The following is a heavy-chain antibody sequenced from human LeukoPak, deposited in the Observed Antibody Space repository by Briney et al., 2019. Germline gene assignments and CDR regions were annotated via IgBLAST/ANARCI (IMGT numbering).Heavy chain of an antibody. J-gene: IGHJ4*02. D-gene: IGHD3-10*01. V-gene: IGHV4-31*03. Sequence: SQTLSLTCTVPGGSINSGDYYWGWIRQHPGKGLEWIGYIYYSGSTYYNPSLKSRVTISIDTSKNQFSLKLSSVTAADTAVYFCASKDGSRYYFDYWGQGSLVTVSS. CDR2: IYYSGST. CDR3: ASKDGSRYYFDY. CDR1: GGSINSGDYY.